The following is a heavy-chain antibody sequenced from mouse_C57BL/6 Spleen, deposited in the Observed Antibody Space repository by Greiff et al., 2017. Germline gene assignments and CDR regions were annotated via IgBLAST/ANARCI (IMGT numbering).Heavy chain of an antibody. D-gene: IGHD2-4*01. CDR2: IDPSDSET. J-gene: IGHJ2*01. CDR1: GYTFTSYW. V-gene: IGHV1-52*01. CDR3: AIYDYDGYFDY. Sequence: QVQLQQPGAELVRPGSSVKLSCKASGYTFTSYWMHWVKQRPIQGLEWIGNIDPSDSETHYNQKFKDKATLTVDKSSSTAYMQLSSLTSEDSAVYYCAIYDYDGYFDYWGQGTTLTVSS.